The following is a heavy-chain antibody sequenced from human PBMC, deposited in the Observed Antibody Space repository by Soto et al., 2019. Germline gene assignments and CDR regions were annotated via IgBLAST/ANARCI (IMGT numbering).Heavy chain of an antibody. CDR2: IYYSGST. V-gene: IGHV4-39*01. Sequence: QLQLQESGPGLVKPSETLSLTCTVSGGSISSSSYYWGWIRQPPGKGLEWIGSIYYSGSTYYNPSLKSRVTISVDTSKNQFSLKLSSVTAADTAVYYCARRSSHAEFDYWGQGTLVTVSS. CDR3: ARRSSHAEFDY. CDR1: GGSISSSSYY. D-gene: IGHD2-15*01. J-gene: IGHJ4*02.